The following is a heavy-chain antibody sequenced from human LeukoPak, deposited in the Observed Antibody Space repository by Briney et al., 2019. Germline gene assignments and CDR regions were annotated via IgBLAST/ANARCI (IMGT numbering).Heavy chain of an antibody. CDR3: ARGSGRDGYSYAFDI. V-gene: IGHV1-18*01. Sequence: ASVKVSWKASGYTFTNYGVNWVRQAPGQGLEYMGWISGYDGNTNYAQKVQGRVTMTADISTSTAYMELRSLRSDDTAVYYCARGSGRDGYSYAFDIWGQGTMVTVSS. CDR2: ISGYDGNT. CDR1: GYTFTNYG. J-gene: IGHJ3*02. D-gene: IGHD5-24*01.